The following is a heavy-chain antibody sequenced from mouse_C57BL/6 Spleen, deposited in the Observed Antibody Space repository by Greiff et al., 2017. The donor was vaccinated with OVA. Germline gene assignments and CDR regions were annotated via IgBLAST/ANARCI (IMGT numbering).Heavy chain of an antibody. CDR2: ISSGGSYT. J-gene: IGHJ4*01. V-gene: IGHV5-6*01. Sequence: EVHLVESGGDLVKPGGSLKLSCAASGFTFSSYGMSWVRQTPDKMLEWVATISSGGSYTYYPDSVKGRFTISRDNAKNTLYLQMSSLTSEDTAMYYCARQTARDYAMDYWGQGTSVTVSS. CDR1: GFTFSSYG. CDR3: ARQTARDYAMDY. D-gene: IGHD1-2*01.